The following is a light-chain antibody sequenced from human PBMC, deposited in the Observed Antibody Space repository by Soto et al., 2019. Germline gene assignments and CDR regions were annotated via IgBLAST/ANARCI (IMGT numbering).Light chain of an antibody. V-gene: IGKV3-20*01. Sequence: EIVMTQSPGTLSLSPGERATLSCRASQSVSSRLAWYQQKPGQAPRLLISGASSRATGIQDRFSGSGSGTDFTLTISRLEPEDFALYYCQHYVERSPITFGQGTRLEIK. CDR2: GAS. J-gene: IGKJ5*01. CDR3: QHYVERSPIT. CDR1: QSVSSR.